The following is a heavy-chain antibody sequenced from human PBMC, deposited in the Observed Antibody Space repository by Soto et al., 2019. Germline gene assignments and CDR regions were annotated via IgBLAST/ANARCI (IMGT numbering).Heavy chain of an antibody. J-gene: IGHJ4*01. CDR1: GGSISSGGYY. D-gene: IGHD4-17*01. CDR3: ARVSRSSTATTWWFYN. Sequence: LTCTVSGGSISSGGYYWSWIRQHPGKGLEWIGYIYYSGSTYYNPSLKSRVTISVDTSKNQFSLKLSSVTAADTAVYYCARVSRSSTATTWWFYNWCQEALLTISS. CDR2: IYYSGST. V-gene: IGHV4-31*03.